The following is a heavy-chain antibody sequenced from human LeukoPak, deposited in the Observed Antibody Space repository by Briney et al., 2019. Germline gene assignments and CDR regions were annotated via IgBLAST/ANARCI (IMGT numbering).Heavy chain of an antibody. CDR3: ARVLWELSIWFDP. V-gene: IGHV3-48*03. Sequence: GGSLRLSCVASGFTFSSYDMNWVRQAPGKGLEWASYISCSGSTIYYADSVRGRFTISRDNAKNSLYLHMNTLRAEGTAVYYCARVLWELSIWFDPWGQGTLVNVSS. CDR1: GFTFSSYD. D-gene: IGHD1-26*01. CDR2: ISCSGSTI. J-gene: IGHJ5*02.